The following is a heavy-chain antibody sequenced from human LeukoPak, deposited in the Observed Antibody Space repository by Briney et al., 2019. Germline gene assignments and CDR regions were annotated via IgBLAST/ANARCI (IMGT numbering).Heavy chain of an antibody. CDR3: ARDPFNWNPDENWFDP. V-gene: IGHV3-7*05. J-gene: IGHJ5*02. CDR2: IKQAGSEK. Sequence: GGSLRLSCAASGFTFSSYWMSWVRQAPGKGLEGGANIKQAGSEKYYVDCVKGRFPISRDNAKNSLYLQMNSLRAEDTAVYYCARDPFNWNPDENWFDPWGQGTLVTVSA. D-gene: IGHD1-1*01. CDR1: GFTFSSYW.